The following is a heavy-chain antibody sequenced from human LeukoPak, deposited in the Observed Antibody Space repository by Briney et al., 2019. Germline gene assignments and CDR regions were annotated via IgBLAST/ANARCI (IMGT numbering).Heavy chain of an antibody. CDR2: IYYTGRT. V-gene: IGHV4-39*01. Sequence: SETLSLTCTVSGGSISSSSHSWGWIRQPPGKGLEWTGTIYYTGRTYYNPSLESRLTISVDTSKNQFSLKLTSVTAADTALYYCALGSTGAFGPWGQGTLVTVSS. J-gene: IGHJ5*02. CDR3: ALGSTGAFGP. D-gene: IGHD2-2*01. CDR1: GGSISSSSHS.